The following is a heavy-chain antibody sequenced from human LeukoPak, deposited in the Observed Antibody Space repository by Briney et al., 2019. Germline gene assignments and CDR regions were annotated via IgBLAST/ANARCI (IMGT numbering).Heavy chain of an antibody. CDR2: XXXXGGST. CDR3: AKDGVLWFGRPRYYFDY. V-gene: IGHV3-23*01. D-gene: IGHD3-10*01. Sequence: GGSLRLSCAASGFTFSSYAMSWVRQAPGKGLXXXXXXXXXGGSTYYADSVKGRFTISRDNSKNTLYLQMNSLRAEDTAVYYCAKDGVLWFGRPRYYFDYWGQGTLVTVSS. J-gene: IGHJ4*02. CDR1: GFTFSSYA.